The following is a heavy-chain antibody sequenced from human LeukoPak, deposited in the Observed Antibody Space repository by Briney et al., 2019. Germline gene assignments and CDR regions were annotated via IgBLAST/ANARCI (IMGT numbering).Heavy chain of an antibody. J-gene: IGHJ4*02. V-gene: IGHV4-38-2*01. D-gene: IGHD2-2*01. Sequence: PSETLSLTCVVSGYSISSGYYWAWIRQPPGKGLEWIGSMYHSGSTYDSPSLKSRVTMSVDTSKNQFSLKLTSVTAADTAVYYCARQRYCHSTSCYFDYWGQGTLVTVSS. CDR3: ARQRYCHSTSCYFDY. CDR2: MYHSGST. CDR1: GYSISSGYY.